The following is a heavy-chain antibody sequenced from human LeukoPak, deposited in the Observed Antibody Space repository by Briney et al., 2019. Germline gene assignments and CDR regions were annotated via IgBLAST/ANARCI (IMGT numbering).Heavy chain of an antibody. CDR1: GFTFSSYA. J-gene: IGHJ4*02. Sequence: GGSLRLSCAASGFTFSSYAMSWVRQAPGKGLEWVSGISGSGGRIYYADSVKGRFTISRDNSKNTLYLQMNSLRAEDTAVYYCARVRIQLPTLCYFDYWGQGTLVTVSS. D-gene: IGHD5-18*01. V-gene: IGHV3-23*01. CDR3: ARVRIQLPTLCYFDY. CDR2: ISGSGGRI.